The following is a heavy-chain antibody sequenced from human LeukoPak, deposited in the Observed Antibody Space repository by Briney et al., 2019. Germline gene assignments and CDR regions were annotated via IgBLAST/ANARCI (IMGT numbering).Heavy chain of an antibody. CDR3: ARDSSGDYVFTY. CDR1: GDSISSSNW. V-gene: IGHV4-4*02. D-gene: IGHD4-17*01. Sequence: SGTLSLTCAVSGDSISSSNWWSWVRQPPGKGLEWLGQINQSRRTNYNPSLKSRVTLSVDTSKNQFSLKLTSVTAADTAVYFCARDSSGDYVFTYWGQGTLVTVSS. J-gene: IGHJ4*02. CDR2: INQSRRT.